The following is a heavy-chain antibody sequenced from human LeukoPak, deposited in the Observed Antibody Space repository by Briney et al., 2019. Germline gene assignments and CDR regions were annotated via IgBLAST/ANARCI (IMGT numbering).Heavy chain of an antibody. V-gene: IGHV4-4*07. D-gene: IGHD6-19*01. CDR2: IYTSGST. CDR3: ARELTLAVAGSRSGLWGKVAPTTTRREYYFDY. Sequence: SETLSLTCAVSGGSISSYYWSWIRQPAEKGLERIGRIYTSGSTNYNPSLKSRVTMSVDTSKKQFSLKLSSVTAADTAVYYCARELTLAVAGSRSGLWGKVAPTTTRREYYFDYWGQGTLVTVSS. J-gene: IGHJ4*02. CDR1: GGSISSYY.